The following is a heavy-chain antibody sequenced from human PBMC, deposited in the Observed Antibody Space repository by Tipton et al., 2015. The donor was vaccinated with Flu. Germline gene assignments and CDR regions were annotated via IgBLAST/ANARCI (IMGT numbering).Heavy chain of an antibody. CDR1: GDSISRSIYY. Sequence: TLSLTCIVSGDSISRSIYYWSWIRQPAGKGLEWIGYIYYSGNTNQNPFLKSRVTISVDTSKNQFSLKLSSVTAADTAVYYCARVRSSSWAGAFDDWGQGTLVTVSS. D-gene: IGHD6-13*01. J-gene: IGHJ4*02. CDR2: IYYSGNT. CDR3: ARVRSSSWAGAFDD. V-gene: IGHV4-61*10.